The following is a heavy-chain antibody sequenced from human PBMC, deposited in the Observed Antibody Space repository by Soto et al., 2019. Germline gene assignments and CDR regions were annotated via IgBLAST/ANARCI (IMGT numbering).Heavy chain of an antibody. CDR2: INHSGST. Sequence: SETLSLTCAVYGGSFSGYYWSWIRQPPGKGLEWIGEINHSGSTNYNPSLKSRVTISVDTSKNQFSLKLSSVTAADTAVYYCARGFGFWSGQPARPVDYWGQGTLVTVSS. CDR3: ARGFGFWSGQPARPVDY. J-gene: IGHJ4*02. D-gene: IGHD3-3*01. CDR1: GGSFSGYY. V-gene: IGHV4-34*01.